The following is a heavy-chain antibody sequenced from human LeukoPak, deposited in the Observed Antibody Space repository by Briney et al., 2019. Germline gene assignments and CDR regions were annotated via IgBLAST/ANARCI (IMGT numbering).Heavy chain of an antibody. V-gene: IGHV3-30*04. CDR3: ARDPRRSSQTGYFDF. J-gene: IGHJ4*02. Sequence: PGRSLRLSCAASGFTFSNYAMHWVRQAPGKGLEWVAVISYDGSNKYYADSVKVRFTISRDNSKNTVYLQMNSLRAEDTAVYYCARDPRRSSQTGYFDFWGQGTLVTVSS. CDR1: GFTFSNYA. D-gene: IGHD6-13*01. CDR2: ISYDGSNK.